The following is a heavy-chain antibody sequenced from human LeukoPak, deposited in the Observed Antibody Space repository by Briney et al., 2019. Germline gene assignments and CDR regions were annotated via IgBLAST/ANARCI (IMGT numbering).Heavy chain of an antibody. CDR3: ARDLNV. CDR1: GFTFTIYG. CDR2: IKSDGSEE. Sequence: GGSLRLSCAASGFTFTIYGMSWVRQAPGKGLEWVAQIKSDGSEEYYADSVRGRFTISRDNAKNTLYLQMNSLRAEDTAVYYCARDLNVWGQGTTVTVSS. J-gene: IGHJ6*02. V-gene: IGHV3-7*01.